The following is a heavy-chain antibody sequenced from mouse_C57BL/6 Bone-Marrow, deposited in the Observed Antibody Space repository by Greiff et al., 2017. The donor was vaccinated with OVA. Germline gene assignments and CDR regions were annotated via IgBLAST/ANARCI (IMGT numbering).Heavy chain of an antibody. CDR3: ARSRDYYGSSYEDWYFDV. D-gene: IGHD1-1*01. CDR1: GYTFTSYW. CDR2: INPSNGGT. Sequence: QVQLQQPGTELVKPGASVKLSCKASGYTFTSYWMHWVKQRPGQGLEWIGNINPSNGGTNYNEKFKSKATLTVDKSSSTAYMQLSSLTSEDSAVYYCARSRDYYGSSYEDWYFDVWGTGTTVTVSS. V-gene: IGHV1-53*01. J-gene: IGHJ1*03.